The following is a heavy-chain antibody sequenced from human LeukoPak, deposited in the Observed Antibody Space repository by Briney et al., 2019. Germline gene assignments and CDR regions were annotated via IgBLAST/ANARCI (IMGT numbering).Heavy chain of an antibody. CDR1: GITLSNYG. Sequence: GGSLRLSCAVSGITLSNYGMSWVRQAPGKGLEWVAGISDSGGRTNHADSVKGRFTISRDNPKNTLYLQMNSLRAEDTAVYFCAKLGVVIRVILVGFHKEAYYFDSWGQGALVTVSS. CDR3: AKLGVVIRVILVGFHKEAYYFDS. V-gene: IGHV3-23*01. J-gene: IGHJ4*02. D-gene: IGHD3-22*01. CDR2: ISDSGGRT.